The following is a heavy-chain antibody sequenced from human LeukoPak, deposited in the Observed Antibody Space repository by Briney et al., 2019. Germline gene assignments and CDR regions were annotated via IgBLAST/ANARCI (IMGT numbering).Heavy chain of an antibody. CDR1: GFTFTTFA. D-gene: IGHD1-14*01. CDR2: ISVTGGST. Sequence: TGGSLRLSCAASGFTFTTFAMSWVRQAPGKGLEWVSSISVTGGSTYYSDSVKGRFTISRDNSKNTLYMQMNNLRAEDTAVYYCAKDRGAGPNWFDPWGQGTLVTVSS. V-gene: IGHV3-23*01. CDR3: AKDRGAGPNWFDP. J-gene: IGHJ5*02.